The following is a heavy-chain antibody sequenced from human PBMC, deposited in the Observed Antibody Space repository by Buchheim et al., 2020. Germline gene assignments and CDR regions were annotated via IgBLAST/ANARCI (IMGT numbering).Heavy chain of an antibody. Sequence: QVQLVESGGGVVQPGRSLRLSCAASGFTFSSYGMHWVRQAPGKGLEWVTFIRNDGSTKYYADFVKGRFTISRDNPKNTLYLQMSSLKPEDMAVYYCAKGFLNVWNAFDIWGQGT. CDR3: AKGFLNVWNAFDI. J-gene: IGHJ3*02. CDR1: GFTFSSYG. CDR2: IRNDGSTK. D-gene: IGHD1-1*01. V-gene: IGHV3-30*02.